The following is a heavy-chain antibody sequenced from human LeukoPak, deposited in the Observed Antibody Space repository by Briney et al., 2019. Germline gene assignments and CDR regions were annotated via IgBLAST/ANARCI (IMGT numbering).Heavy chain of an antibody. Sequence: SVKVSCKASGYIFTGYYMHWVRQAPGQGLEWVGWINPNTGGANYAQKFQGRVTMTRDTSISTAYMELSGLTSDDTGMYYCAKEVHRVSQNWGQGTLVTVSS. D-gene: IGHD1-1*01. CDR1: GYIFTGYY. V-gene: IGHV1-2*02. J-gene: IGHJ1*01. CDR2: INPNTGGA. CDR3: AKEVHRVSQN.